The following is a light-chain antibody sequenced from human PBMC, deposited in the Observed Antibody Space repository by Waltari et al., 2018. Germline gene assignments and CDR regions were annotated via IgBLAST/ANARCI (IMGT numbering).Light chain of an antibody. CDR2: GSY. V-gene: IGKV3-20*01. CDR1: QSVKGT. J-gene: IGKJ1*01. Sequence: EIVLTQSPGTLSLSPGERATLSCRASQSVKGTLAWYQQKPGQPPRLLIYGSYTRPTGIPDRFSGSGFGTDFTLTISRLEPEDFAVYYCQHYVSLPVTFGQGTKVEIK. CDR3: QHYVSLPVT.